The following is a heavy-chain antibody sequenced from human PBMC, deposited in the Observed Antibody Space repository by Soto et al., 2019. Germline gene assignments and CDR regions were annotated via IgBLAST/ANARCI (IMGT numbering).Heavy chain of an antibody. CDR3: ARGLILWFGELSRRGGYYYYMDV. J-gene: IGHJ6*03. CDR2: IYYSGST. Sequence: SETLSLTCTVSGGSISSGGYYWSWIRQHPGKGLEWIGYIYYSGSTYYNPSLKSRVTISVDTSKNQFSLKLSSVTAADTAVYYCARGLILWFGELSRRGGYYYYMDVWGKGTPVTVSS. CDR1: GGSISSGGYY. D-gene: IGHD3-10*01. V-gene: IGHV4-31*03.